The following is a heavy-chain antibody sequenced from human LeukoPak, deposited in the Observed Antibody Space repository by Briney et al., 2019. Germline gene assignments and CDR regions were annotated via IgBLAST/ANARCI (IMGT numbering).Heavy chain of an antibody. CDR3: ARARPVRS. J-gene: IGHJ4*02. CDR1: GGSFSGYY. CDR2: INHSGST. Sequence: SETLSLTCAVYGGSFSGYYWSWIRQPPGKGLEWIGEINHSGSTNYNPSLKSRVTISVDTSKNQFSLKLSSVTAADTAVYYCARARPVRSWGQGTLVTVSS. V-gene: IGHV4-34*01.